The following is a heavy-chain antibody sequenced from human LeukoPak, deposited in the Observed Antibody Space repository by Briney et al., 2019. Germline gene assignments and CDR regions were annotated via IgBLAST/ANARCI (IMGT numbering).Heavy chain of an antibody. J-gene: IGHJ5*01. Sequence: PGGSLRLSCAASGFTFSSYGMHWVRQAPGRGLEWLAWLPYDGSYNLTAASLKGRFAISKDISKNTLYLDMDSLTVEDTAVYYCAAAGLGVVHWIASWGQGTLVIVSS. CDR2: LPYDGSYN. V-gene: IGHV3-30*02. CDR3: AAAGLGVVHWIAS. CDR1: GFTFSSYG. D-gene: IGHD2-15*01.